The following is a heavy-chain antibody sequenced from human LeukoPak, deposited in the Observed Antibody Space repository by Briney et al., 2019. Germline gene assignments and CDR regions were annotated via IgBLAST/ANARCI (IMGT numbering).Heavy chain of an antibody. J-gene: IGHJ5*01. Sequence: GRSLRLSCAASGFTFSSYAMHWVRQAPGKGLEWVAVISYDGSNKYYPDSVKGRFTISRDNSKHTLYLQMNSLRAADTAVYYCAKGYRNHLLILLDSWGQGTLVTVSS. CDR3: AKGYRNHLLILLDS. D-gene: IGHD3-16*01. V-gene: IGHV3-30*18. CDR1: GFTFSSYA. CDR2: ISYDGSNK.